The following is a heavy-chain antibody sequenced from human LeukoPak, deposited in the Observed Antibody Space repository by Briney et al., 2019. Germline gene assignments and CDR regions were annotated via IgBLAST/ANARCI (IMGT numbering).Heavy chain of an antibody. CDR3: ARVMSTEGAFDI. Sequence: GGSLRLSCAASGFTVSSNHMTWVRQAPGKGLEWVSVIYSGGSTYYADSVRGRFTISRDNAKNTLYLQMNSLRAEDTAVYYCARVMSTEGAFDIWGQGTMVTVSS. CDR2: IYSGGST. V-gene: IGHV3-53*01. J-gene: IGHJ3*02. CDR1: GFTVSSNH. D-gene: IGHD2-2*01.